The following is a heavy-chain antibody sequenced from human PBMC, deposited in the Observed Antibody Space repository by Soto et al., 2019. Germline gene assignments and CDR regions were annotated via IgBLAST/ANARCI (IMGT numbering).Heavy chain of an antibody. J-gene: IGHJ6*02. CDR1: GGSISSSGYS. CDR3: ARGYYYGSGSYYNIRYGMDV. CDR2: IYYSGST. D-gene: IGHD3-10*01. Sequence: TSETLSLTCAVSGGSISSSGYSWSWIRQPPGKGLEWIGYIYYSGSTNYNPSLKSRVTISVDTSKNQFSLKLSSVTAADTAVYYCARGYYYGSGSYYNIRYGMDVWGQGTTVTVSS. V-gene: IGHV4-61*08.